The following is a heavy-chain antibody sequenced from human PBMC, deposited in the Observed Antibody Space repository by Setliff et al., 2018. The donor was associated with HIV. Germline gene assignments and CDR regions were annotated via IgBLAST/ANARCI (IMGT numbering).Heavy chain of an antibody. V-gene: IGHV4-61*09. J-gene: IGHJ5*02. CDR1: GDSISSGSYY. CDR2: IHTSGSA. CDR3: ARRTYGSGRSDP. D-gene: IGHD6-19*01. Sequence: SETLSLTCTVSGDSISSGSYYWSWIRQPAGEGLEWIGQIHTSGSANYNPSLKSRVTISIDTSNNQFSLQLSSVIAADTAVYYCARRTYGSGRSDPWGQGTLVTVSS.